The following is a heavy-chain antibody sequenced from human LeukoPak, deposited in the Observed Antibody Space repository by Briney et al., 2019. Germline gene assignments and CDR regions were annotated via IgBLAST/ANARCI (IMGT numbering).Heavy chain of an antibody. CDR1: GASISSFF. CDR3: ARGGQYDDFDY. CDR2: IFYTGNT. J-gene: IGHJ4*02. D-gene: IGHD3-16*01. V-gene: IGHV4-59*01. Sequence: SETLSLTCTVSGASISSFFWSWIRQPPGKGLEWVGYIFYTGNTKFNPSLKSRVTISLDTSKKQFSLKPSSVTAADTAVYYCARGGQYDDFDYWGQGTLVTVSS.